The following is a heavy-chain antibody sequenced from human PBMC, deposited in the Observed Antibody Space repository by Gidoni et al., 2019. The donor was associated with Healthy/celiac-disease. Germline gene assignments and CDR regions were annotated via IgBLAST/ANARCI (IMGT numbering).Heavy chain of an antibody. CDR1: GFPFSSYA. Sequence: QVQLVESGGGVVQPGRSLRLSCAASGFPFSSYAMHWVRQAPGKGLEWVAVISYDGSNKYYADSVKGRFTISRDNSKNTLYLQMNSLRAEDTAVYYCAREPDSGYDSPHFDYWGQGTLVTVSS. CDR2: ISYDGSNK. J-gene: IGHJ4*02. CDR3: AREPDSGYDSPHFDY. V-gene: IGHV3-30-3*01. D-gene: IGHD5-12*01.